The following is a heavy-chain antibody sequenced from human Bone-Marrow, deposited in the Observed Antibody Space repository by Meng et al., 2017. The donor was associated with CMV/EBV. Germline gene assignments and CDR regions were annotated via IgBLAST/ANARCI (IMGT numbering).Heavy chain of an antibody. J-gene: IGHJ4*02. CDR2: IYYSGST. CDR1: GGSISSYY. CDR3: ARALDSSGSLFDY. Sequence: SETLSLTCTVSGGSISSYYWSWIRQPPGKGLEWIGYIYYSGSTNYNPSLKSRVTISVDTSKNQFSLKLSSVTAADTAVYYCARALDSSGSLFDYWGQGTLVTVYS. D-gene: IGHD3-22*01. V-gene: IGHV4-59*01.